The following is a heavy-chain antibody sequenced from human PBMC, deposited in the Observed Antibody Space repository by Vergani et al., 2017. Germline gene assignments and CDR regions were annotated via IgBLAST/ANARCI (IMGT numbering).Heavy chain of an antibody. D-gene: IGHD1-26*01. V-gene: IGHV3-23*01. CDR1: GFTFSTYA. CDR3: VKDAGSYENFVDS. J-gene: IGHJ4*02. Sequence: VQLLESGGSLKQPGGSVRLSCAASGFTFSTYAMHWVRQAPGKGLEWVSALTGGGGSTYYADSFKGRFIISRDNSRDTLYPQMNSLRPEDTATYYCVKDAGSYENFVDSWGKGTLVTVSS. CDR2: LTGGGGST.